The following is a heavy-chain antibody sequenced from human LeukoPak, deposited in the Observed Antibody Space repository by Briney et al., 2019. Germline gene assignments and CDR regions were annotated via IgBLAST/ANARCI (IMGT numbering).Heavy chain of an antibody. CDR3: AKLGFDSSGSHSLVDY. V-gene: IGHV3-30*19. CDR2: ISYDGSKK. Sequence: GRSLRLSCAASEFSFSSYGMHWVRQAPGRGLEWVGFISYDGSKKFYADFVKGRFSISRDNSKNTLYVQMNSLGAEDTALYYCAKLGFDSSGSHSLVDYWGQGTPVTVSS. D-gene: IGHD3-22*01. J-gene: IGHJ4*02. CDR1: EFSFSSYG.